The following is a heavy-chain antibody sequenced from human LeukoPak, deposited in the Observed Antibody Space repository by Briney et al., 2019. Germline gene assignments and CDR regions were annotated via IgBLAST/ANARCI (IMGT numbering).Heavy chain of an antibody. CDR1: GFTFSSYA. Sequence: GGSLRLSCAASGFTFSSYAMSWVRQAPGKGLEWVSGLSGSGGSAYYADSVKGRFTISRDNSKNTLYLQMNSLRAEDTAVYYCAKDRAGLGDYFDYWGQGTLVTVSS. D-gene: IGHD3-22*01. CDR3: AKDRAGLGDYFDY. J-gene: IGHJ4*02. CDR2: LSGSGGSA. V-gene: IGHV3-23*01.